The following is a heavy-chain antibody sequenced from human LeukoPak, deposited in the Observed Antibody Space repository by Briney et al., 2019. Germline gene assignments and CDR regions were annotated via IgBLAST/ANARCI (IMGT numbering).Heavy chain of an antibody. D-gene: IGHD2-2*01. Sequence: ASVKVFCKASGYTFTGYYMHWVRQAPGQGLEWMGWINPNSGGTNYAQKFQGRVTMTRDTSISTAYMELSRLRSDDTAVYYCARDSAYCSSTSCSSFPNWFDPWGQGTLVTVSS. V-gene: IGHV1-2*02. CDR2: INPNSGGT. J-gene: IGHJ5*02. CDR1: GYTFTGYY. CDR3: ARDSAYCSSTSCSSFPNWFDP.